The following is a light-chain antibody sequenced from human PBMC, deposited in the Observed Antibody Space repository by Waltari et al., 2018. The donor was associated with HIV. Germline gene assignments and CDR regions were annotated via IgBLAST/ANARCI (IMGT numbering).Light chain of an antibody. J-gene: IGLJ2*01. Sequence: QSVLTQPRSVSGAPGQRVTISCTGSNSNIGAGYDVHWFQQLPGTAPNLLIYTNNNRPSGVPDRFSASKSGASASLAIAGLQVEDEADYYCQSYDSGLSGVIFGGGTKLTVL. CDR1: NSNIGAGYD. V-gene: IGLV1-40*01. CDR3: QSYDSGLSGVI. CDR2: TNN.